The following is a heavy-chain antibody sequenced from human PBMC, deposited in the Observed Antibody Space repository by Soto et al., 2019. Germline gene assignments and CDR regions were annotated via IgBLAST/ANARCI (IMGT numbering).Heavy chain of an antibody. J-gene: IGHJ4*02. CDR2: INAGNGNT. V-gene: IGHV1-3*01. D-gene: IGHD3-22*01. CDR1: GYTFTSYA. CDR3: ARAYYSVIPTAPPDY. Sequence: GASVKVSCKASGYTFTSYAMHWVRQAPGQRLEWMGWINAGNGNTKYSQKFQGRVTITRDTSASTAYMELSSLRSEDTAVYYCARAYYSVIPTAPPDYWGQGTLVTVSS.